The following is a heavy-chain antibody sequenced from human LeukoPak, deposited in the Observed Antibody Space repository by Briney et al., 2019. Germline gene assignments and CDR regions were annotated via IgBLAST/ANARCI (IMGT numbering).Heavy chain of an antibody. CDR2: IYYSGST. V-gene: IGHV4-59*12. CDR1: GGSFSGYY. CDR3: ARVGYSSGWYDWFDP. D-gene: IGHD6-19*01. Sequence: PSETLSLTCAVYGGSFSGYYWSWIRQPPGKGLEWIGYIYYSGSTDYSPSLKSRVTISVDTSNNQFSLRLSSVTAADTAVYYCARVGYSSGWYDWFDPWGQGTLVTVSS. J-gene: IGHJ5*02.